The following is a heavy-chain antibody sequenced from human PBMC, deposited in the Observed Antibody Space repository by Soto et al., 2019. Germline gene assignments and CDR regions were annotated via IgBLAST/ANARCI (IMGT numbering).Heavy chain of an antibody. V-gene: IGHV1-46*01. Sequence: GASVKVSCKASGYTFTSYYMHWVRQAPGQGLEWMGIINPSGGGTSYAQKLQGRVTMTRDTSTSTVYMELSSLRSEDTAVYYCARVAGREGVESAFDIWGQGTIVAVSS. CDR1: GYTFTSYY. J-gene: IGHJ3*02. CDR2: INPSGGGT. CDR3: ARVAGREGVESAFDI.